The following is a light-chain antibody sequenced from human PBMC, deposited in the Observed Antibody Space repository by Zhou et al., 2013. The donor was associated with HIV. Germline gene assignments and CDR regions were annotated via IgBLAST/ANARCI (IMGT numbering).Light chain of an antibody. CDR1: QSIGAY. CDR3: QQAYSSPWT. CDR2: AAS. J-gene: IGKJ1*01. Sequence: DIQMTQSPSSLSASVGDRVTITCRASQSIGAYVNWYQQKPGEAPKVLVFAASNLQSGVPSRFGGSGSGTDFTLTISSLQPGDFATYYCQQAYSSPWTFGQGTKVDLK. V-gene: IGKV1-39*01.